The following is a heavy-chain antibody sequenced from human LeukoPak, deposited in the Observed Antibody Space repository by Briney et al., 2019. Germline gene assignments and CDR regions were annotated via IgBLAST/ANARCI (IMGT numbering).Heavy chain of an antibody. Sequence: ASVKVSCKVSGYTLTELSMHWVRQAPGKGLEWMGGFDPEDGETIYAQKFQGRVTMTEDTSTDTAYMELSSLRSEDTAVYYCATLPYSSGWYFDAFDIWGQGTMVTVSS. CDR2: FDPEDGET. CDR1: GYTLTELS. J-gene: IGHJ3*02. CDR3: ATLPYSSGWYFDAFDI. V-gene: IGHV1-24*01. D-gene: IGHD6-19*01.